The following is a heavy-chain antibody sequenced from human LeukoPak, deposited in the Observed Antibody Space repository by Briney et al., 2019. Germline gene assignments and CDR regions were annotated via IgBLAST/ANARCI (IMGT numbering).Heavy chain of an antibody. J-gene: IGHJ6*03. CDR1: GFTFSSYE. D-gene: IGHD3-10*01. CDR2: ISSSGSTI. CDR3: ARDRRITIVRGTMDV. Sequence: GGSLRLSCAASGFTFSSYEMNWVRQAPGKGLEWVSYISSSGSTIYYADSVKGRFTISRDNAKNSLYLQMNSLRAEDTAVYYCARDRRITIVRGTMDVWGKGTTVTISS. V-gene: IGHV3-48*03.